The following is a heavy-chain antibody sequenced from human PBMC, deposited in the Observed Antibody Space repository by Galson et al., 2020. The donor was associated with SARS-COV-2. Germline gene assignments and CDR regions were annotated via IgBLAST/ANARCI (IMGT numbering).Heavy chain of an antibody. Sequence: GGSLRLSCAASGFTFSSYAMHCVRQAPGKGLEWVAAISYDGSNKYYADSVKGRFTISRDNSKNTLYLQMNSLRAEDTAVYYCARDLGCYFYSWGQGTLVTVSS. CDR3: ARDLGCYFYS. V-gene: IGHV3-30*04. D-gene: IGHD2-8*01. CDR2: ISYDGSNK. J-gene: IGHJ4*02. CDR1: GFTFSSYA.